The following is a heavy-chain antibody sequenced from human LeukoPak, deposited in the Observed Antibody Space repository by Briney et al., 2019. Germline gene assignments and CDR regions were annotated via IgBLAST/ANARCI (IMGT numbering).Heavy chain of an antibody. CDR1: GYIFTSYG. CDR3: VRDLGVDTSMIFFDF. D-gene: IGHD5-18*01. V-gene: IGHV1-18*01. J-gene: IGHJ4*02. Sequence: ASVKVSCKASGYIFTSYGISWVRQAPGQGLEWMGWISGNSGNTNYAQKFQGRVTMTTDTSTSTAYMELRSLRSDDTAVFYCVRDLGVDTSMIFFDFWGQGTLVTVSS. CDR2: ISGNSGNT.